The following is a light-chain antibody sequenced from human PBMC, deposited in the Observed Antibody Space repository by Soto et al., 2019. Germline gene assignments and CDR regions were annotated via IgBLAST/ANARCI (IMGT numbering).Light chain of an antibody. V-gene: IGKV4-1*01. J-gene: IGKJ1*01. CDR3: QQYYSAPQT. Sequence: DIVMTQSPDSLAVSLGERTTVNCKSSQSVLYTSNNKNYLAWYQQKPGQPPMVLIYWASTRESGVPDRFTGSWSATDFTLTISSLQAEDVAVYYCQQYYSAPQTFGQGTKVEIK. CDR2: WAS. CDR1: QSVLYTSNNKNY.